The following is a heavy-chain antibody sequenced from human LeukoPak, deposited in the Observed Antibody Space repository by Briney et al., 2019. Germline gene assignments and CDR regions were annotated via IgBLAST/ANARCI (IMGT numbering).Heavy chain of an antibody. CDR3: AKDRLGGPYFFHY. J-gene: IGHJ4*02. V-gene: IGHV3-23*01. CDR2: IGGTGVRT. CDR1: GLTFSNSA. Sequence: GGSLRLSCVASGLTFSNSAMTWVRQAPGKGLEWVSTIGGTGVRTYYADSVKGRFTISRDNSKNTLYLQINSLRAEDTAVYFCAKDRLGGPYFFHYWGQGTLVTVSS. D-gene: IGHD3-16*01.